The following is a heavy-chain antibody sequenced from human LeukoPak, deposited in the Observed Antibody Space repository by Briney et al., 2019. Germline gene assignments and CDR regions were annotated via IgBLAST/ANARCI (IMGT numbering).Heavy chain of an antibody. Sequence: GGSLRLSCAASGFTFSSYAMHWVRQAPGKGLEWVAVISYDGSNKYYADSVKGRFTISRDNSKNTLYLQMNSLRAEDTAVYYCAKDVAAVAGLFDYWGQGTLVTVSP. V-gene: IGHV3-30-3*01. D-gene: IGHD6-19*01. CDR2: ISYDGSNK. J-gene: IGHJ4*02. CDR1: GFTFSSYA. CDR3: AKDVAAVAGLFDY.